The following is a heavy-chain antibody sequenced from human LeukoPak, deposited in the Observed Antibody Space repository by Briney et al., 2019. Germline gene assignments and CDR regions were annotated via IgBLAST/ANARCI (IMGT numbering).Heavy chain of an antibody. J-gene: IGHJ4*02. V-gene: IGHV3-7*04. Sequence: GGSLRLSCEGSGFTFSTYWMSWVRQAPGKGLEWVANIKQDGTEKYYVDSVKGRFTISRDNAKNSLYPEMNTLRGEDTAVYYYTRGGGGRYFDYWGQGALVSVSS. CDR2: IKQDGTEK. CDR1: GFTFSTYW. D-gene: IGHD3-16*01. CDR3: TRGGGGRYFDY.